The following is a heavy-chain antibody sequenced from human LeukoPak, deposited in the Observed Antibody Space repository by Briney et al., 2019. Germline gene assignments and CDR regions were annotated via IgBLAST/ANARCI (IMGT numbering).Heavy chain of an antibody. CDR2: IYHSGST. J-gene: IGHJ5*02. CDR3: ARCTLYSGYDFAYNWFDP. V-gene: IGHV4-38-2*02. Sequence: PSETLSLTCTVSGYSISSGYYWGWIRQPPGKGLEWIGSIYHSGSTYYNPSLKSRVTISVDTSKNQFSLKLSSVTAADTAVYYCARCTLYSGYDFAYNWFDPWGQGTLVTVSS. CDR1: GYSISSGYY. D-gene: IGHD5-12*01.